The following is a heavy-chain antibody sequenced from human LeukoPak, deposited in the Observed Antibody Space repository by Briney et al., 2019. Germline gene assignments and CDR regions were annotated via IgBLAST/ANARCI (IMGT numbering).Heavy chain of an antibody. D-gene: IGHD1-26*01. V-gene: IGHV3-7*01. CDR3: ARDTDGSLDY. CDR2: IKQDGSTK. Sequence: GGSLRLSCAASGFTFTNSWMAWVRQAPGKGLEWVANIKQDGSTKHYADSLKGRFTISRDNPKDSLYLQMNSLRADDTAVYYCARDTDGSLDYWGQGILVTVAS. CDR1: GFTFTNSW. J-gene: IGHJ4*02.